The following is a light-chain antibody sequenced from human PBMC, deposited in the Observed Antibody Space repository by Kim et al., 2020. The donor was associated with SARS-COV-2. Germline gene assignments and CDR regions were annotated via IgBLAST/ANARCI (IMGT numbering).Light chain of an antibody. CDR2: GAS. V-gene: IGKV3-20*01. CDR1: PSVSSSN. CDR3: QQYGIAPPYT. J-gene: IGKJ2*01. Sequence: EIVLTQSPGTLSLSPGERATLSCRASPSVSSSNLAWYQQKPGQAPRLLMYGASSRATGIPDRFSGSGSGTDFIRTISRLEPEDFAVYYCQQYGIAPPYTFGQGTKLEI.